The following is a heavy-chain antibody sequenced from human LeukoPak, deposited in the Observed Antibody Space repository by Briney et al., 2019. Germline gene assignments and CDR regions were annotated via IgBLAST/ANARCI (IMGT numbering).Heavy chain of an antibody. CDR2: ISSSSSYI. CDR1: GFTFSSYS. CDR3: ARDQYDTWSRRGNFDS. V-gene: IGHV3-21*01. D-gene: IGHD3-3*01. J-gene: IGHJ4*02. Sequence: GGSLRLSCAASGFTFSSYSMNWVRQAPGKGLEWVSSISSSSSYIYYADSVKGRFTISRDNAKNSLCLQMNSLRAEDTAVFYCARDQYDTWSRRGNFDSWGQGTLIIVSS.